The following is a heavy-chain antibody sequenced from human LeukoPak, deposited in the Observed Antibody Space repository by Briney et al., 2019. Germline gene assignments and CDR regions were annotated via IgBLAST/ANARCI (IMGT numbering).Heavy chain of an antibody. CDR3: ARGGTTTMDV. D-gene: IGHD1-1*01. Sequence: PSETLSLTCAVSGGSISSGGYSWSWIRQPPGKGLEWIGYIYHSGSTYYNPSLKSRVTISVDRSKNQFSLKLSSVTAADTAVYYCARGGTTTMDVWGQGTTVTVS. CDR1: GGSISSGGYS. V-gene: IGHV4-30-2*01. CDR2: IYHSGST. J-gene: IGHJ6*02.